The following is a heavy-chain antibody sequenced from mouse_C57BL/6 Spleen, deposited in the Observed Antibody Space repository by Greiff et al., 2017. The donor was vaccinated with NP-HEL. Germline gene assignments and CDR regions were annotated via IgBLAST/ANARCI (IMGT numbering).Heavy chain of an antibody. D-gene: IGHD1-1*01. V-gene: IGHV1-82*01. J-gene: IGHJ4*01. CDR1: GYAFSSSW. Sequence: VQLQESGPELVKPGASVKISCKASGYAFSSSWMNRVKQRPGKGLEWIGRIYPGDGDTNYNGKFKGKATLTADKSSSTAYMQLSSLTSEDSAVYFCAREGGKDAMDYWGQGTSVTVSS. CDR3: AREGGKDAMDY. CDR2: IYPGDGDT.